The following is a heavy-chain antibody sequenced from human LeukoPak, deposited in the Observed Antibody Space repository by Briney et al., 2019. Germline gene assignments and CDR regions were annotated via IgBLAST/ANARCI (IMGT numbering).Heavy chain of an antibody. Sequence: GGSLRLSCTASGFIFRAFAMHWVRLAPGKGLDWVAFIRNDGSEKYYADSVKGRFTVSRDNSKNTVYLEMNSLRAEDTAVYYCAKDRYSSGWPDQLTFDYWGQGTLVTVSS. J-gene: IGHJ4*02. D-gene: IGHD6-19*01. V-gene: IGHV3-30*02. CDR2: IRNDGSEK. CDR1: GFIFRAFA. CDR3: AKDRYSSGWPDQLTFDY.